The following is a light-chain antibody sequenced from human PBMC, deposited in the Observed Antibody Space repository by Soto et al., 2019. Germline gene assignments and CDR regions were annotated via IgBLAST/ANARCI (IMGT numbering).Light chain of an antibody. J-gene: IGKJ1*01. Sequence: IQMTQSPSSLSASVADRVTITCRASQSIRNYLNWYQQKPGKAPKLLIYKASTLKSGVPSRFSGSGSGTEFTLTISSLQPEDFATYYCLQDYNYPWTFGQGTKVDIK. CDR1: QSIRNY. CDR2: KAS. V-gene: IGKV1-6*01. CDR3: LQDYNYPWT.